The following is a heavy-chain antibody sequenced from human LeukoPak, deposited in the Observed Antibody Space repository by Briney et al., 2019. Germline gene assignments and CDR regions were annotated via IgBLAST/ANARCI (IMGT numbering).Heavy chain of an antibody. D-gene: IGHD4-23*01. Sequence: ASVKVSCKASGYTFTSYDINWVRQATGQGLEWMGWMNPNSGNTGYAQKFQGRVTMTRDTSISTAYMELSSLRSEDTAVYYCASNMDYGGNSGDYWGQGTLVTVSS. CDR2: MNPNSGNT. CDR1: GYTFTSYD. V-gene: IGHV1-8*01. J-gene: IGHJ4*02. CDR3: ASNMDYGGNSGDY.